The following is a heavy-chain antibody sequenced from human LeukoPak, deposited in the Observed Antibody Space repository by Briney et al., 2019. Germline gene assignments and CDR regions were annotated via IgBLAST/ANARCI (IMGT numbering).Heavy chain of an antibody. V-gene: IGHV3-21*01. J-gene: IGHJ4*02. CDR3: VREAAATLFDY. Sequence: GGSLRLSCAASGFPFSDDWMSWVRQAPGKGLEWVAAISSSSRDIFYADSVKGRFSISRDNTQNSLSLQMSSLKAEDTAVYYCVREAAATLFDYWGQGTLVTVSS. CDR1: GFPFSDDW. CDR2: ISSSSRDI. D-gene: IGHD1-26*01.